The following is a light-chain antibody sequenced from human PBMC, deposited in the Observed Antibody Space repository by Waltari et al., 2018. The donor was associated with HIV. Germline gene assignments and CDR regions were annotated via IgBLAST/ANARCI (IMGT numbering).Light chain of an antibody. J-gene: IGLJ1*01. CDR2: RNN. V-gene: IGLV1-47*01. CDR1: SSNIGSNY. Sequence: QSVLTQPPSASGTPGQRVTIPCSGSSSNIGSNYGYWYQQLPGTAPKPLIYRNNQRPSGVPDRFSGSKSGTSASLAISGLRSEDEADYYCAAWDDSLSGYVFGTGTKVTVL. CDR3: AAWDDSLSGYV.